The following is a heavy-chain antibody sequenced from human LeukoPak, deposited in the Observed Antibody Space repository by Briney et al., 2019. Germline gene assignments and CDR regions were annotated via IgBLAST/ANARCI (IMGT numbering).Heavy chain of an antibody. Sequence: SETLSLTCTVSGGSISSYYWSWIRQPPGKGLEWIGYIYYSGSTNYNPSLKSRVTISVDTSKNQFSLKLSSVTAADTAVYYCARRRVKLALDPWGQGTLVTVSS. V-gene: IGHV4-59*12. CDR3: ARRRVKLALDP. J-gene: IGHJ5*02. D-gene: IGHD6-13*01. CDR2: IYYSGST. CDR1: GGSISSYY.